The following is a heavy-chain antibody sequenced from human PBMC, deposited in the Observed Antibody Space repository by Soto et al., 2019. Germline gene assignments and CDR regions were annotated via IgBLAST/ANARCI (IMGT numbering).Heavy chain of an antibody. CDR1: GFTFSSYA. CDR3: AKVSPVAYCGGDCYLYGAFDI. CDR2: ISGSGGST. D-gene: IGHD2-21*02. J-gene: IGHJ3*02. V-gene: IGHV3-23*01. Sequence: GGSLRLSCAASGFTFSSYAMSWVRQAPGKGLEWVSAISGSGGSTYYADSVKGRFTISRDNSKNTLCLQMNSLRAEDTAVYYCAKVSPVAYCGGDCYLYGAFDIWGQGTMVTV.